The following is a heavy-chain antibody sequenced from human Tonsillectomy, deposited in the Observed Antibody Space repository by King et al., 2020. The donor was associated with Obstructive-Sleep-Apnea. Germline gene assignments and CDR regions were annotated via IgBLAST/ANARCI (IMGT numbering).Heavy chain of an antibody. CDR3: ARQQQVGTPLHYGMDV. CDR2: IHWDDDK. Sequence: QFTLKESGPALVKPTQTLTLTCTFSGFSLSTTGMCVSWIRQPPGKALEWLARIHWDDDKYYSTSLKTRLTISKDTSKNQVVLIMTNMDPVDTATYYCARQQQVGTPLHYGMDVWGQGTTVTVSS. D-gene: IGHD4-23*01. V-gene: IGHV2-70*13. CDR1: GFSLSTTGMC. J-gene: IGHJ6*02.